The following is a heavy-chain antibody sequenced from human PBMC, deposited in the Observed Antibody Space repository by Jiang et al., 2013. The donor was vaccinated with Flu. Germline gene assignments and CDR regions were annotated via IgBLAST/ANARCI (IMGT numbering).Heavy chain of an antibody. D-gene: IGHD3-22*01. CDR2: IYPGDSDT. J-gene: IGHJ4*02. V-gene: IGHV5-51*01. CDR1: GYSFTSYW. Sequence: GAEVKKPGESLKISCKGSGYSFTSYWIGWVRQMPGKGLEWMGIIYPGDSDTKYSPSFQGQVTISADMSGSTAYLQWSSLKASDTAMYYCARGPYYYDSSGPRNFDYWGQGTLVTVSS. CDR3: ARGPYYYDSSGPRNFDY.